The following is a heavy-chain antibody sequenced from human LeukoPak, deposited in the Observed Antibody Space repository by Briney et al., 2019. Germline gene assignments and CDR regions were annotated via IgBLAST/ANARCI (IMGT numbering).Heavy chain of an antibody. Sequence: SETLSLTCAVYGGAFSGYHWNWIRQAPGKGLEWIGEINDRGITNYNPSLKSRVTISVDPSKKQFSLQLRSLTAADTAVYYCARDPTTVVTVPYYFDDWGQGTLVTVSS. CDR1: GGAFSGYH. J-gene: IGHJ4*02. CDR2: INDRGIT. CDR3: ARDPTTVVTVPYYFDD. D-gene: IGHD4-23*01. V-gene: IGHV4-34*01.